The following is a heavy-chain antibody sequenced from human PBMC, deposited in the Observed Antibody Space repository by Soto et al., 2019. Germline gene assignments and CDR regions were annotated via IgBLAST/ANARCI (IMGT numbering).Heavy chain of an antibody. V-gene: IGHV3-13*01. CDR3: TRATFGVGMDL. CDR1: GFTYNSYD. CDR2: MGSAGAR. J-gene: IGHJ6*02. D-gene: IGHD3-10*01. Sequence: GGSLRLSCAAFGFTYNSYDMIWVRQVTGKGLEWIASMGSAGAREYSGSVKGRFIISRDNAKNSLYLQMDSLRVADTGVYYCTRATFGVGMDLWGHGTPVTVSS.